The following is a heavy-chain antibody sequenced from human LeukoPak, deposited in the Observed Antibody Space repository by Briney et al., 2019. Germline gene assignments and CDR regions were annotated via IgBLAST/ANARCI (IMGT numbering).Heavy chain of an antibody. D-gene: IGHD3-10*01. CDR3: ARGGITAYYYGSGSNDKATDWFDP. V-gene: IGHV3-30*03. Sequence: PGRPLRLSCAASGFTFSKYGMHWVRQTPGKGLEWVAVISYDGSNKYYADSVKGRFTISRDNSKNTLYLQMNSLRAEDTAVYYCARGGITAYYYGSGSNDKATDWFDPWGQGTLVTVSS. CDR1: GFTFSKYG. CDR2: ISYDGSNK. J-gene: IGHJ5*02.